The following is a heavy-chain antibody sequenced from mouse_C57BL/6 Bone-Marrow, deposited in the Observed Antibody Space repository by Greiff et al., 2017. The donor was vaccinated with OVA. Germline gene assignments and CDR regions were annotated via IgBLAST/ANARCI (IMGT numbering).Heavy chain of an antibody. J-gene: IGHJ2*01. CDR1: GYSITSGYY. V-gene: IGHV3-6*01. CDR3: ARDPFTTTFDY. CDR2: ISYAGSN. Sequence: DVKLQESGPGLVKPSQSLSLTCSVTGYSITSGYYWNWIRQFPGNKLEWMGYISYAGSNNYNPSLKNRISITRDTSKNQFFMKLNSVTTEDTATDYCARDPFTTTFDYWGQGTTLTVSS. D-gene: IGHD1-1*01.